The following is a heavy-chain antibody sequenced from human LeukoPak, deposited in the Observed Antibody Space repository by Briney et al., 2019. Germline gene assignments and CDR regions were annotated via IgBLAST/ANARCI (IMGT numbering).Heavy chain of an antibody. Sequence: SETLSLTCNVSGGSISSYYWNWIRQPPGKGLEWIGYIYYSGITNYNPSLKSRVTISVDTSKNQFSLKLSSVTAADTAVYYCARSRGYSYGRPFDYWGQGTLVTVSS. CDR1: GGSISSYY. CDR3: ARSRGYSYGRPFDY. V-gene: IGHV4-59*12. D-gene: IGHD5-18*01. CDR2: IYYSGIT. J-gene: IGHJ4*02.